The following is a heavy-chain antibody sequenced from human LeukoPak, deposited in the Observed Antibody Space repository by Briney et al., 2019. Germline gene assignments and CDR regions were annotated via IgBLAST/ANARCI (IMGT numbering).Heavy chain of an antibody. CDR2: IYPSGNT. CDR1: GGSISSSSYY. D-gene: IGHD1-1*01. J-gene: IGHJ4*02. V-gene: IGHV4-61*02. CDR3: AGTLHPPNLNWYFDY. Sequence: PSETLSLTCTVSGGSISSSSYYWSWIRQPAGKGLEWIGRIYPSGNTNFNPSLMSRVTMSIDTSKNQFSLKLSSVTAADTAIYYCAGTLHPPNLNWYFDYWGQGILVTVSS.